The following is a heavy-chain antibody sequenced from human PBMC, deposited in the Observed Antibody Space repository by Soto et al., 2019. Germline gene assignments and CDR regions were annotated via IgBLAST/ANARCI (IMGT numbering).Heavy chain of an antibody. CDR3: ARDRSTYGGGGTGEVKENWFDP. Sequence: ASETLSLTCTVSGGSVSSGSYYWSWIRQPPGKGLEWIGYAYYSGSTDYNPSLKSRVTMSVDTSKNQVSLKLNSVTTADTAVYYCARDRSTYGGGGTGEVKENWFDPWGPGTLVTVSS. CDR1: GGSVSSGSYY. D-gene: IGHD2-8*01. J-gene: IGHJ5*02. CDR2: AYYSGST. V-gene: IGHV4-61*01.